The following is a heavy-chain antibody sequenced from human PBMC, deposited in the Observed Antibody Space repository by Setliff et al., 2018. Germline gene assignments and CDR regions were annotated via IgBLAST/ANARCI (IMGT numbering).Heavy chain of an antibody. CDR2: ISGSGGST. D-gene: IGHD3-3*01. CDR3: AKAPSMIFGMLNWFGP. Sequence: PGGSLRLSCAASGFTFSSYAMSWVRQAPGKGLEWVSAISGSGGSTYYADSVKGRFTISRDNSKNTLYLQMNSLRAEDTAVYYCAKAPSMIFGMLNWFGPWGQGTLVTVSS. V-gene: IGHV3-23*01. CDR1: GFTFSSYA. J-gene: IGHJ5*02.